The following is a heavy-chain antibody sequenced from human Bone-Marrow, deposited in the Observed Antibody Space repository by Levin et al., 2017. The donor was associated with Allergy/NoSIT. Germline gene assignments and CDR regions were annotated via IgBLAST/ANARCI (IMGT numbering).Heavy chain of an antibody. J-gene: IGHJ1*01. V-gene: IGHV3-53*01. CDR3: ARDGPQIGIQY. Sequence: LSLTCAASGFSFPNYYMSWVRQAPGKGLEWVSLIHGAGSTYYAESVKGRFTISRDTSKNALYLQMNNLRGDDTAVYYCARDGPQIGIQYWGQGTLVTVS. D-gene: IGHD1-1*01. CDR2: IHGAGST. CDR1: GFSFPNYY.